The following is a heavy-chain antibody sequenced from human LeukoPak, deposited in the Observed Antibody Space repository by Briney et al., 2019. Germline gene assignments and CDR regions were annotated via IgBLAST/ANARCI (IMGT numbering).Heavy chain of an antibody. D-gene: IGHD6-19*01. CDR3: PRPSHYSIGWYPSHAFDI. V-gene: IGHV4-39*01. CDR2: IYYSGST. Sequence: PSETLSLTCTVSAGSISSSSYYWGWIRQPPGKGLEWIGSIYYSGSTYYNPSLKSRVTISVDTSKNQFSLKLSSVTAADTAVYYWPRPSHYSIGWYPSHAFDIWGQGTMVTVSS. J-gene: IGHJ3*02. CDR1: AGSISSSSYY.